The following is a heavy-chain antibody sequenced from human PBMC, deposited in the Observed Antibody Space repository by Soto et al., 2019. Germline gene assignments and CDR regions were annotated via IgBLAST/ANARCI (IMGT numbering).Heavy chain of an antibody. V-gene: IGHV1-18*01. D-gene: IGHD1-1*01. J-gene: IGHJ4*02. CDR1: GYTFTSYG. Sequence: QVHLVQSGAEVRKPGASVKVSCKGSGYTFTSYGIAWVRQAPGQGLEWMGWISAHNDNTNYAQKVQGRVTVTRDTFTSPVYTELRNLRYDDPAVYFRARGRYGDYWGQGALVTVSS. CDR2: ISAHNDNT. CDR3: ARGRYGDY.